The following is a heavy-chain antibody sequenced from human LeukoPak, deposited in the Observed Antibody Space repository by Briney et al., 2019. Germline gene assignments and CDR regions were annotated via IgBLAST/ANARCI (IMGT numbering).Heavy chain of an antibody. CDR2: VYSSGST. CDR3: ARRSRSGFFDY. CDR1: GGSINSNTYY. V-gene: IGHV4-39*01. Sequence: PSETLSLTCAVSGGSINSNTYYWGWIRQPPGKGLEWIGSVYSSGSTYYNPSFKSQVAISVDTSKNQFSLRLSSVTAPDTAVYYCARRSRSGFFDYWGQGTLVTVSS. D-gene: IGHD3-10*01. J-gene: IGHJ4*02.